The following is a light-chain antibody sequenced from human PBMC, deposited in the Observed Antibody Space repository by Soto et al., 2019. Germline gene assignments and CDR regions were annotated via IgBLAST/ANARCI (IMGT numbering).Light chain of an antibody. CDR3: ISYTSSVSHV. J-gene: IGLJ1*01. V-gene: IGLV2-14*01. CDR2: DVS. CDR1: YSDVGAYNY. Sequence: QSALTQPASVSGSPGQSITISCTGTYSDVGAYNYVCWHQQHPGKAPKLLFYDVSSRPSGVSNRFSASKSGNMAFLTISGLQAEDEADYYCISYTSSVSHVFGTGTKLTVL.